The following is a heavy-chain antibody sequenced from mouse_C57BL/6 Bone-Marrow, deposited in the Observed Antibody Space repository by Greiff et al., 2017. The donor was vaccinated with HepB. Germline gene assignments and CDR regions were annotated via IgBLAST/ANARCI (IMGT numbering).Heavy chain of an antibody. CDR3: ARPPIYYYGSIYHFDY. J-gene: IGHJ2*01. V-gene: IGHV1-64*01. CDR2: IHPNSGST. D-gene: IGHD1-1*01. CDR1: GYTFTSYW. Sequence: VQLQQPGAELVKPGASVKLSCKASGYTFTSYWMHWVKQRPGQGLEWIGMIHPNSGSTNYNEKFKSKATLTVDKSSSTAYMQLSSLTSADSAVYYCARPPIYYYGSIYHFDYWGQGTTLTVSS.